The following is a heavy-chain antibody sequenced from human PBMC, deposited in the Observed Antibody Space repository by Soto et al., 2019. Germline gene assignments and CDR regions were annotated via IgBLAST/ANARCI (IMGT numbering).Heavy chain of an antibody. V-gene: IGHV1-69*01. CDR1: GGTFSSYA. CDR2: IIPIFGTA. CDR3: ARAAPSFKNPYYYYYGMDV. J-gene: IGHJ6*02. Sequence: QVQLVQSGAEVKKPGSSVKVSCKASGGTFSSYAISWVRQAPGQGLEWMGGIIPIFGTANYAQKFRGRVTITADESTSTAYMELSSLRSEDTAVYYCARAAPSFKNPYYYYYGMDVWGQGTTVTVSS.